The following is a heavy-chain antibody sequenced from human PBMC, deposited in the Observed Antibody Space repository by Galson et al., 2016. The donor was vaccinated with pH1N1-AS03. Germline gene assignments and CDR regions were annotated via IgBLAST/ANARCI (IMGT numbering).Heavy chain of an antibody. CDR3: ARPRLNYFDI. J-gene: IGHJ4*02. Sequence: QSGAEVKKPGESLKISCKGSGYRFTNYWIGWVRQMPGKGLEWMGIIYPGNSDSRYNKSFQGQVTISADTSISTVYPQWSSLQASDTAMYYCARPRLNYFDIWGQGTLVTVSS. V-gene: IGHV5-51*03. CDR2: IYPGNSDS. CDR1: GYRFTNYW. D-gene: IGHD3-16*01.